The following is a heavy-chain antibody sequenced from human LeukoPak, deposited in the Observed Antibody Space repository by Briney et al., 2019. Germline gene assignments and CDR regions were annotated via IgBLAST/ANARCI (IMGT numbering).Heavy chain of an antibody. CDR3: AREGYSPRDGYNFNFDY. J-gene: IGHJ4*02. CDR2: ISSSDSTI. CDR1: GFTFSSSE. Sequence: GGSLRLSCAASGFTFSSSEMNWVRQAPGKGLEWLSYISSSDSTIYYADSVKGRFTISIDNAKNSLYLQMNSLRAEDTAVYYCAREGYSPRDGYNFNFDYWGQGTLVTVSS. V-gene: IGHV3-48*03. D-gene: IGHD5-24*01.